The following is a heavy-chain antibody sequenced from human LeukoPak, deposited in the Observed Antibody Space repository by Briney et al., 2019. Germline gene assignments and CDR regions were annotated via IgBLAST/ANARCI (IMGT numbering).Heavy chain of an antibody. D-gene: IGHD2-15*01. CDR1: GVTFRRYW. CDR3: VREPYCSGGSCYTSGFDC. CDR2: IKNDGSRR. J-gene: IGHJ4*02. V-gene: IGHV3-74*01. Sequence: GGSLRLSCAAPGVTFRRYWKHWVRQAPGKGLVWVSRIKNDGSRRTYADAVKGRFTISRDNAKNTLYLQMNSLSADDTAVYYCVREPYCSGGSCYTSGFDCWGQGTLVTVSS.